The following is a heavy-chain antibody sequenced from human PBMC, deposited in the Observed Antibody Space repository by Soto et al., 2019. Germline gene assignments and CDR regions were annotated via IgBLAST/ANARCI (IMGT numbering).Heavy chain of an antibody. CDR3: VSGFCSGGSCYSSPGNY. CDR2: SRNKAQSYTT. CDR1: GFSFSDHY. D-gene: IGHD2-15*01. V-gene: IGHV3-72*01. J-gene: IGHJ4*02. Sequence: EVQLVESGGGLVQPGGSLRLSCAASGFSFSDHYMDWVRQAPGKGLEWVGRSRNKAQSYTTDYAASVKGRFTISRDDSENSLYLQMNSLQIEDTAVYYCVSGFCSGGSCYSSPGNYWGQGTLVTVSA.